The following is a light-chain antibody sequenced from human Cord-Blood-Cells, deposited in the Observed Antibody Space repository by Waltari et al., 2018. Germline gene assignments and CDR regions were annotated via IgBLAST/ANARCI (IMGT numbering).Light chain of an antibody. CDR3: CSYAGSSTWV. V-gene: IGLV2-23*01. CDR1: SSDVGGYNI. CDR2: EGS. J-gene: IGLJ3*02. Sequence: QSALTQPASVSGSPGQSITISCTGTSSDVGGYNIVPWYQQHPGKAPKLMIYEGSKRPSGVSNRFSRSKSGNTASLTISGLQAEDEADYYCCSYAGSSTWVFGGGTKLTVL.